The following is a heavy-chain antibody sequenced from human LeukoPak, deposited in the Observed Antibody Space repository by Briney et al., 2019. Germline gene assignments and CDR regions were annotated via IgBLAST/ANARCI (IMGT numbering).Heavy chain of an antibody. V-gene: IGHV3-23*01. J-gene: IGHJ4*02. CDR1: GFIFRNYA. Sequence: GGSLRLSCAASGFIFRNYAMSWVRQAPGKGLEWVSAITGSGDTTYYADSVKGRFTISRDNSKNTLYVEMNTLRPEDTAVYYCAREIFGSGSYPDFWGQGTLVTVSS. CDR3: AREIFGSGSYPDF. CDR2: ITGSGDTT. D-gene: IGHD3-10*01.